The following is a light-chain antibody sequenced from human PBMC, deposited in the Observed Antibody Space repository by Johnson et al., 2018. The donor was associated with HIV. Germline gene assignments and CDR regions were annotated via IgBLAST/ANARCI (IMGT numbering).Light chain of an antibody. CDR3: GTWDSNLMKV. CDR1: SSNIGNNY. Sequence: QSALTQPPSVSAAPGQKVTISCSGSSSNIGNNYVSWYRQLPGTAPKLLIYENNKRPSGIPDRFSGSKSGTSATLGITGLQTGDEADYYCGTWDSNLMKVFGTGTKVTVL. J-gene: IGLJ1*01. V-gene: IGLV1-51*01. CDR2: ENN.